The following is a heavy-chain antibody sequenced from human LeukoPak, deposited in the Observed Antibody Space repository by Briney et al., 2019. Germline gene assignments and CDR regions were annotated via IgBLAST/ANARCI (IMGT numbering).Heavy chain of an antibody. Sequence: PSETLSLTCTVPSGSISDYYWSWVRQPPGGRLEWIGFIHYTGHTKYNPSLKSRVTISVDTSKNLFSLELTSVTAADTAVYFCARDLERGVIGGFDSWGQGTLVIVSS. V-gene: IGHV4-59*01. CDR1: SGSISDYY. CDR3: ARDLERGVIGGFDS. CDR2: IHYTGHT. J-gene: IGHJ5*01. D-gene: IGHD3-10*01.